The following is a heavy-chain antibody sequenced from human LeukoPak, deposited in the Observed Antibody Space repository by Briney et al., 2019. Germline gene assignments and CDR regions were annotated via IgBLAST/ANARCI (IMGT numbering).Heavy chain of an antibody. CDR3: ASTVPAAVI. CDR2: ISSSSSTI. V-gene: IGHV3-48*01. CDR1: GFTFSSYS. J-gene: IGHJ4*02. D-gene: IGHD2-2*01. Sequence: GRSLRLSCAASGFTFSSYSMNWVRQAPGKGLEWVSYISSSSSTIYYADSVKGRFTISRDNAKNSLYLQMNSLRAEDTAVYYCASTVPAAVIWGQGTLVTVSS.